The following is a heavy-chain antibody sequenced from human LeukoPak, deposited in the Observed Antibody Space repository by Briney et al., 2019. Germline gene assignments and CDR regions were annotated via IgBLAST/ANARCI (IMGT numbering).Heavy chain of an antibody. D-gene: IGHD4-11*01. CDR2: INPSGGST. CDR1: GYTFTSYA. J-gene: IGHJ4*02. Sequence: GASVKVSCKASGYTFTSYAMNWVRQAPGQGLEWMGIINPSGGSTSYAQKFQGRVTMTRDTSTSTVYMELSSLRSEDTAVYYCARDLGTVTRGVPGTFDYWGQGTLVTVSS. CDR3: ARDLGTVTRGVPGTFDY. V-gene: IGHV1-46*01.